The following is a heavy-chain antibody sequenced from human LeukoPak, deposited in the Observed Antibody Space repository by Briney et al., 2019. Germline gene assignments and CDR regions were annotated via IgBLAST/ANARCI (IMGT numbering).Heavy chain of an antibody. J-gene: IGHJ4*02. CDR1: GGSISSYY. D-gene: IGHD2-15*01. V-gene: IGHV4-34*01. CDR3: ARGRGYCSGGSCYVDY. CDR2: INHSGST. Sequence: SETLSLTCTVSGGSISSYYWNWIRQPPGKGLEWIGEINHSGSTNYNPSLKSRVTISVDTSKNQFSLKLSSVTAADTAVYYCARGRGYCSGGSCYVDYWGQGTLVTVSS.